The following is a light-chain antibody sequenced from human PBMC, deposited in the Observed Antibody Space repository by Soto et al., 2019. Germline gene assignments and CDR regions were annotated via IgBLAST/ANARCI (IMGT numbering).Light chain of an antibody. V-gene: IGLV2-14*01. CDR3: SSYSSTRVPYV. CDR2: DVS. CDR1: SSDVGGFDY. J-gene: IGLJ1*01. Sequence: QSVLTQPASGSGSLGRSITISCTGTSSDVGGFDYVSWFQQYPGKAPKLIIYDVSYPPSGLSYRFSGSKSGNTASLTHSGLQADDEADYYCSSYSSTRVPYVFGTGTKVTV.